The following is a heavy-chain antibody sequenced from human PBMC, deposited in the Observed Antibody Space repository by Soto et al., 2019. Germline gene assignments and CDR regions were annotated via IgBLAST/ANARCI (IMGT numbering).Heavy chain of an antibody. CDR2: INPSGGST. D-gene: IGHD3-3*01. CDR3: PRAGRLLEWLSLPPNTSRQDV. CDR1: GYTFTTHY. J-gene: IGHJ6*02. V-gene: IGHV1-46*01. Sequence: QVQLVQSGDEVKKPGASVKVSCKASGYTFTTHYMHWVRQAPGQGLEWMGIINPSGGSTSYAQKCQGRVTMTRDTATSTVYLELTSPRSEDTAVYYCPRAGRLLEWLSLPPNTSRQDVWGQGTSVTVSS.